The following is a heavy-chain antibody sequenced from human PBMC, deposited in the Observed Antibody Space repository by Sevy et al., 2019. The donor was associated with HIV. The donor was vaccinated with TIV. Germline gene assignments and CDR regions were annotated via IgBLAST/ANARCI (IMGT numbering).Heavy chain of an antibody. CDR1: RGTFSSYA. V-gene: IGHV1-69*13. D-gene: IGHD4-17*01. CDR3: ARPTTVTRQRDYYYYYGMDV. CDR2: IIPIFGTA. Sequence: ASVKVSCKASRGTFSSYAISWVRQAPGQGLEWMGGIIPIFGTANYAQKFQGRVTITADESTSTAYMELSSLRSEDTAVYYCARPTTVTRQRDYYYYYGMDVWGQGTTVTVSS. J-gene: IGHJ6*02.